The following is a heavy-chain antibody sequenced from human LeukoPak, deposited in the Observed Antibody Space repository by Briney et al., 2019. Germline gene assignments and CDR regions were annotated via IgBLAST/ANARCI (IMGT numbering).Heavy chain of an antibody. D-gene: IGHD6-19*01. J-gene: IGHJ4*02. CDR2: ISGSGANT. CDR3: AKTSVSSGWPELFDF. CDR1: EFTIDSYA. Sequence: PGGPLRLSCAASEFTIDSYAMNWVRQAPGKGLEWVSAISGSGANTYYANSVKGRFTISRDNSKSTLFLQMDSLRAEDTAIYYCAKTSVSSGWPELFDFWGQGTLVTVSS. V-gene: IGHV3-23*01.